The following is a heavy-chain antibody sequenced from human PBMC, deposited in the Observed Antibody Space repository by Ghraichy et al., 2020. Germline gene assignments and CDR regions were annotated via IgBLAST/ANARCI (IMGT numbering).Heavy chain of an antibody. D-gene: IGHD1-26*01. CDR1: GFTFGDYA. V-gene: IGHV3-49*03. CDR2: IRSKAYGGTT. Sequence: GGSLRLSCTASGFTFGDYAMSWFRQAPGKGLEWVGFIRSKAYGGTTEYAASVKGRFTISRDDSKSIAYLQMNSLKTEDTAVYYCTRVRNIVGAINFDYWGQGTLVTVSS. CDR3: TRVRNIVGAINFDY. J-gene: IGHJ4*02.